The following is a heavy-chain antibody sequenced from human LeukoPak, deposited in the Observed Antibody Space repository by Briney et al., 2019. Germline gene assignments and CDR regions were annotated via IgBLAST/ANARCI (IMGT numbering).Heavy chain of an antibody. J-gene: IGHJ4*02. CDR3: AREGSSTFEF. Sequence: PSETLSLTCTVSGGSISSSSYYWGWIRQPPGKGLEWIGSIYYSGSTYYNPSLKSRVTISVDTSKNQFSLKLSSVTAADTAVYYCAREGSSTFEFWGQGALVTVSS. V-gene: IGHV4-39*02. D-gene: IGHD6-19*01. CDR2: IYYSGST. CDR1: GGSISSSSYY.